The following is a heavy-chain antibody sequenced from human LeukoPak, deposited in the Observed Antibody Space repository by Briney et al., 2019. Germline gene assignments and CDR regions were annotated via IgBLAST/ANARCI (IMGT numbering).Heavy chain of an antibody. CDR1: GFTVSSNY. CDR3: ASPHSGSYGPYIYDAFDI. J-gene: IGHJ3*02. D-gene: IGHD1-26*01. CDR2: VYSGGST. Sequence: PGGSLRLSCAASGFTVSSNYMSWVRQAPGKGLEWVSVVYSGGSTYYADSVKGGFTISRDNSKNTLYLQMNSLRAEDTAVYYCASPHSGSYGPYIYDAFDIWGQGTMVTVSS. V-gene: IGHV3-66*01.